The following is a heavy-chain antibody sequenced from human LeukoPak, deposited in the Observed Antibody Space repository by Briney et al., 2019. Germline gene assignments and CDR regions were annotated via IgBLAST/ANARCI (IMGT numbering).Heavy chain of an antibody. Sequence: KPSETLSLTCAVYGGSFSGYYWSWIRQPPGKGLAWIGEINHSGSTNYNPSLKSRVTISVDTSKNQFSLKLSSVTAADTAVYYCARGGLYYDFWSGYSRDNWFDPWGQGTLVTVSS. CDR3: ARGGLYYDFWSGYSRDNWFDP. J-gene: IGHJ5*02. V-gene: IGHV4-34*01. CDR2: INHSGST. D-gene: IGHD3-3*01. CDR1: GGSFSGYY.